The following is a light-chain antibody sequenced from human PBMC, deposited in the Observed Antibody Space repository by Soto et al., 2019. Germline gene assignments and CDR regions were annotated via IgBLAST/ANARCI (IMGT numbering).Light chain of an antibody. V-gene: IGKV3-20*01. CDR3: QEYGGSSWT. Sequence: EIVLTQSPGTLSLSPGERATLSCRASQSVRSNSLAWYQQRPGQAPRLLIYGASSRATGIPDNFSGSGSGTDFTLTISRLEPEDFAVYYCQEYGGSSWTFGQGTKVELK. J-gene: IGKJ1*01. CDR1: QSVRSNS. CDR2: GAS.